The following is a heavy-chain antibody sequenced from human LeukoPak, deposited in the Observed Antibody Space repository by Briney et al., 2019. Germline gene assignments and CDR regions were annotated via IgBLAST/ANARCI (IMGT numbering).Heavy chain of an antibody. J-gene: IGHJ4*02. Sequence: SETLSLTCTVSGGSISSYYWSWIRQPAGKGLEWIGRIYTSGSTNYNPSLKSRVTISVDTSKNQFSLKLSSVTAADTAVYYCTRSPILGSGWEFDYWGQGTLVTVSS. D-gene: IGHD6-19*01. CDR3: TRSPILGSGWEFDY. CDR2: IYTSGST. V-gene: IGHV4-4*07. CDR1: GGSISSYY.